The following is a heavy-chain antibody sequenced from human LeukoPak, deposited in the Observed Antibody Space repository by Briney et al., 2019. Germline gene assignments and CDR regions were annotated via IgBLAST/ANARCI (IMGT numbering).Heavy chain of an antibody. Sequence: SLRHSCGASRFNFSSYAMQLVPQAPGKGVEVDSGNSWNSGSIGYADYVTGRFTISRDNAKNSLYLQMNSLRAEDMALYYCAKDSGSSGWFNWFDPWGQGTLVTVSS. D-gene: IGHD6-19*01. J-gene: IGHJ5*02. CDR2: NSWNSGSI. CDR1: RFNFSSYA. CDR3: AKDSGSSGWFNWFDP. V-gene: IGHV3-9*03.